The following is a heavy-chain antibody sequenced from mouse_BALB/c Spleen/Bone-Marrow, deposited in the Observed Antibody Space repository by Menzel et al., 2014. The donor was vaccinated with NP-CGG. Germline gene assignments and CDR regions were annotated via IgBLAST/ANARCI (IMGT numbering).Heavy chain of an antibody. V-gene: IGHV1S126*01. CDR2: IDPSDSET. Sequence: QVQVVESGPQLVRPGASVKISCKASGYSFTSYWMHWVKQRPGQGLEWIGMIDPSDSETRLNQKFKDKATLTVDKSPSTAYMQLSSPTSEDSAVYYCASPSDGNPFAYWGQGTLVTVSA. CDR1: GYSFTSYW. D-gene: IGHD2-1*01. J-gene: IGHJ3*01. CDR3: ASPSDGNPFAY.